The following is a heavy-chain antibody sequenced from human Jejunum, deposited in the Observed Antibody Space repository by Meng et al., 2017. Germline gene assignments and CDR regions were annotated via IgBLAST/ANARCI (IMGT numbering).Heavy chain of an antibody. CDR3: AARNEGFDC. J-gene: IGHJ4*02. CDR1: GFPFSSYS. Sequence: GESLKISCAASGFPFSSYSMSWVRQAPGKGLEWVSAISGSGGNTYYADSVKGRFTISRDNSRNTLYLQMSSLRAEDTALYYCAARNEGFDCWGQGTLVTVSS. D-gene: IGHD1-1*01. CDR2: ISGSGGNT. V-gene: IGHV3-23*01.